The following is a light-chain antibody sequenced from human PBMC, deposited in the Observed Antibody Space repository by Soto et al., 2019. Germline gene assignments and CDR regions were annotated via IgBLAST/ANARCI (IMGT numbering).Light chain of an antibody. CDR1: QSVSSSY. V-gene: IGKV3-20*01. CDR3: NNYVSSLYT. J-gene: IGKJ2*01. CDR2: GAS. Sequence: EIVLTQSPGTLSLSPGERATLSCRASQSVSSSYLAWYQQKPGQAPRLLIYGASSRATGIPDRFSGSGSGQDFTLTIGRLDPEDFALYSCNNYVSSLYTFARGTNLEIK.